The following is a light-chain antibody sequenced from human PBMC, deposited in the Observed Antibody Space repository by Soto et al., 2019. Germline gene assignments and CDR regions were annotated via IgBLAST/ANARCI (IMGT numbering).Light chain of an antibody. CDR1: SGHSSYV. CDR3: QTWGTGIVV. J-gene: IGLJ2*01. V-gene: IGLV4-69*01. Sequence: QPVLTQSPSASASLGASVKLTCTLSSGHSSYVIAWHQQQPEEGPRYLMKLNSDGSHTKGDGIPDRFSGSSSGAERYLTISSLYSEDEADYYCQTWGTGIVVFGGGTKVTVL. CDR2: LNSDGSH.